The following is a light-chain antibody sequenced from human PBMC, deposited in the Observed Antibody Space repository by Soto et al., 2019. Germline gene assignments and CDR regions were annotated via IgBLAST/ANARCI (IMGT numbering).Light chain of an antibody. J-gene: IGLJ1*01. CDR3: CSYTSSTTYV. V-gene: IGLV2-14*01. CDR2: EVT. Sequence: QSALTQPASVSGSPGQSITISCTGTSSDVGGYNFVSWYQQRPGKAPKFMIFEVTNRPSGISDRFSGSKSGNTASLTISGLQAEDEAYYYCCSYTSSTTYVFGTGTKVTVL. CDR1: SSDVGGYNF.